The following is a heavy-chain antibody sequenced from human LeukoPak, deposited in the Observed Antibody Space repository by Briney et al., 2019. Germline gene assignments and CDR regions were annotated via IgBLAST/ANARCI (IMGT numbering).Heavy chain of an antibody. CDR1: GFTFSSYW. Sequence: GGSLRLSCAASGFTFSSYWMSWVRQAPGKGLEWVANIKQDGGEKYYVDSVKGRFTISRDNAKNSLYLQMNSLRAEDMALYYCAKDKGSGSYDYYYYYMDVWGKGTTVTVSS. J-gene: IGHJ6*03. CDR2: IKQDGGEK. CDR3: AKDKGSGSYDYYYYYMDV. D-gene: IGHD1-26*01. V-gene: IGHV3-7*03.